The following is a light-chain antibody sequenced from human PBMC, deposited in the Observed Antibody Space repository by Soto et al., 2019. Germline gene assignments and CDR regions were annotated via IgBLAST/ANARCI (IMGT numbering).Light chain of an antibody. CDR2: SDN. CDR3: ASWDDSLSGVV. CDR1: ASNIGNDY. V-gene: IGLV1-47*02. J-gene: IGLJ2*01. Sequence: QSVLTQPPSASGTPGQRVTISCSGSASNIGNDYVYWYQRLPGAAPKLLIYSDNTRPAGVPDRFSGSKSGTSASLAISGLRSEDEGDYYCASWDDSLSGVVFGGGTKLTVL.